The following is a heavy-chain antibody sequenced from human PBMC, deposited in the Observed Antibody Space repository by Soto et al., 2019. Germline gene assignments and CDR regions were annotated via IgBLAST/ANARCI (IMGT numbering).Heavy chain of an antibody. CDR3: AKDRGALRWSEEHSYFDY. CDR2: ISYDGRNK. V-gene: IGHV3-30*18. D-gene: IGHD4-17*01. J-gene: IGHJ4*02. CDR1: GFTFSSYG. Sequence: QGHLVESGGGVVQPGRSLRLSCAASGFTFSSYGMHWVRQAPGKGLEWVAVISYDGRNKYYADAVKGRFTISRDNSKNTLYLQTNSLRAEDTAVYYCAKDRGALRWSEEHSYFDYWGQGTLVTVSS.